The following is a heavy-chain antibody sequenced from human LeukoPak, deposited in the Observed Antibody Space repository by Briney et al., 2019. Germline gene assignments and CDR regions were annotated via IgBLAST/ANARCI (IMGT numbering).Heavy chain of an antibody. CDR3: AREGGGYSSSSGYYYYYMDV. D-gene: IGHD6-6*01. CDR2: IYYSGST. Sequence: PSETLSLTCTVSGGSISSYYWSWIRQPPGKGLEWIGYIYYSGSTNYNPSLKSRVTISVDTSKNQFSLKLSSVTAADTAVYYRAREGGGYSSSSGYYYYYMDVWGKGTTVTVSS. J-gene: IGHJ6*03. V-gene: IGHV4-59*01. CDR1: GGSISSYY.